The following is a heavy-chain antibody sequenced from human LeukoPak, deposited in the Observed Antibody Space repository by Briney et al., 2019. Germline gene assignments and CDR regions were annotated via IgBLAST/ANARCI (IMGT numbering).Heavy chain of an antibody. CDR3: AAAYYDILTGYYAKNWFDP. CDR1: GDSVSSNSAA. D-gene: IGHD3-9*01. Sequence: SQTLSLTCAISGDSVSSNSAAWNWIRQSPSRGLEWLGRTYYRSKWYNDYAVSVKSRITINPDTSKNQFSLQLNSVTPEDTAVYYCAAAYYDILTGYYAKNWFDPWGQGTLVTVSS. J-gene: IGHJ5*02. CDR2: TYYRSKWYN. V-gene: IGHV6-1*01.